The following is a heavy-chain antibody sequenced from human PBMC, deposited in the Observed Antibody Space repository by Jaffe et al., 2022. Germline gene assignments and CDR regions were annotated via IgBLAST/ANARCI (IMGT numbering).Heavy chain of an antibody. CDR1: GFTLSSYS. CDR3: ARDLGGGRPYYFDY. Sequence: EVQLVESGGGLVKPGGSLRLSCAASGFTLSSYSMNWVRQAPGKGLEWVSSISSSSSYIYYADSVKGRFTISRDNAKNSLYLQMNSLRAEDTAVYYCARDLGGGRPYYFDYWGQGTLVTVSS. CDR2: ISSSSSYI. V-gene: IGHV3-21*01. J-gene: IGHJ4*02. D-gene: IGHD2-15*01.